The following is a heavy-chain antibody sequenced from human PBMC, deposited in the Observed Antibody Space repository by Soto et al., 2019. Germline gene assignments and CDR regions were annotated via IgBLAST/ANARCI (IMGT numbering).Heavy chain of an antibody. V-gene: IGHV4-38-2*01. CDR2: IYHSGST. CDR3: ARASKDGITIFGVVKGAFDI. J-gene: IGHJ3*02. Sequence: PETLSLTCAVSGYSISSGYYWGWIRQPPGKGLEWIGSIYHSGSTYYNPSLKSRVTISVDTSKNQFSLKLSSVTAADTAVYYCARASKDGITIFGVVKGAFDIWGQGTMVTV. D-gene: IGHD3-3*01. CDR1: GYSISSGYY.